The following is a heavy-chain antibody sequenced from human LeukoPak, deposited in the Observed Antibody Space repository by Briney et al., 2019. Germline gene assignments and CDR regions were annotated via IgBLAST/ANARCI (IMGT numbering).Heavy chain of an antibody. CDR1: GWSFSGYY. V-gene: IGHV4-34*01. D-gene: IGHD3-16*01. CDR2: ITHSGSN. Sequence: SETLALTCAVYGWSFSGYYLRWIRQPPGKGLEWVGEITHSGSNNYNPSLKSRVTISVGPSKNQFSLKLGSVTGADTAVYYCAGGIWATYIGYYFVYWGQGTLVTVSS. J-gene: IGHJ4*02. CDR3: AGGIWATYIGYYFVY.